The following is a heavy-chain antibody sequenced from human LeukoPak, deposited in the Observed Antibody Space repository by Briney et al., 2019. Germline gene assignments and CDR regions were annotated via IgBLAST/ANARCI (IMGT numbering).Heavy chain of an antibody. V-gene: IGHV3-20*04. CDR2: INWNGGST. Sequence: GGSLRLSCAASGFTFDDYGMSWVRHAPGKGLEWVSGINWNGGSTVYADSVKGRFTISGDNAKNSLYLQMNSLRAEDTALYYCARGPIFGVVIIPYYFDYWGQGTLVTVSS. D-gene: IGHD3-3*01. J-gene: IGHJ4*02. CDR3: ARGPIFGVVIIPYYFDY. CDR1: GFTFDDYG.